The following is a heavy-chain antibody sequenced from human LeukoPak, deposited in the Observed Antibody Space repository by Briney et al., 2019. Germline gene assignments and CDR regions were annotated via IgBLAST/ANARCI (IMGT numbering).Heavy chain of an antibody. J-gene: IGHJ5*02. CDR2: IYTSGTT. V-gene: IGHV4-61*02. CDR3: ARVFDL. CDR1: GGSMSSDSYY. Sequence: SETLSLTCTVSGGSMSSDSYYRNWIRQPAGKGLEWIGRIYTSGTTNYNPSLKSRVTISVDTSKNQFSLKLSSVTAADTAVYYCARVFDLWGQGTLVTVSS.